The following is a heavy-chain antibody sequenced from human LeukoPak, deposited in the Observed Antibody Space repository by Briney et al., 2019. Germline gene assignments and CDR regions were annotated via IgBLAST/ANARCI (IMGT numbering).Heavy chain of an antibody. V-gene: IGHV5-51*01. Sequence: GESLKISCKGSGCSFTHYWIGWVRQMPGKGLEWMGIIYPGDSDTRYSPSFQGQVTISADRSISTASLQWSRLKASDTAMYYCARGIAEAAVTKFDYWGQGTLVTVSS. CDR1: GCSFTHYW. CDR2: IYPGDSDT. D-gene: IGHD6-13*01. CDR3: ARGIAEAAVTKFDY. J-gene: IGHJ4*02.